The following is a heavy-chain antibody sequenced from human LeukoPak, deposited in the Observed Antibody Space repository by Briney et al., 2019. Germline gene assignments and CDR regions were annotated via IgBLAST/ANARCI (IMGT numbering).Heavy chain of an antibody. CDR2: INPNSGGT. CDR1: GYTSTGYY. D-gene: IGHD7-27*01. Sequence: GASVKVSCKASGYTSTGYYMHWVRQAPGQGLEWMGWINPNSGGTNYAQKFQGRVTMTRDTSISTAYMELSGLRSDDTAVFYCARVSSNWDTYFHYWGQGSLVTVSS. CDR3: ARVSSNWDTYFHY. J-gene: IGHJ4*02. V-gene: IGHV1-2*02.